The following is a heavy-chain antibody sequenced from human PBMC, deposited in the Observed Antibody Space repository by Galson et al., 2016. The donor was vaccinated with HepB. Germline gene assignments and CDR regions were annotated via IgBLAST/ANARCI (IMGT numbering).Heavy chain of an antibody. V-gene: IGHV5-51*01. Sequence: QSGAEVKRAGESLKISCKGSGYKFTNYWIAWVRQMPGKGLEWMGIIYPDDSDTKYSPAFQGQVTISADKSINTAFLHWRNLKASDTAKYFCARSQSSSWYFQRVYWGQGTLVTVYS. J-gene: IGHJ4*02. CDR2: IYPDDSDT. CDR3: ARSQSSSWYFQRVY. CDR1: GYKFTNYW. D-gene: IGHD6-13*01.